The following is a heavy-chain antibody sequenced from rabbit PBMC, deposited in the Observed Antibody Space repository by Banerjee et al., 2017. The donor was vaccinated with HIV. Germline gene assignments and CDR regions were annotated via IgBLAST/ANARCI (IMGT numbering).Heavy chain of an antibody. CDR1: GFDFSSYY. D-gene: IGHD7-1*01. CDR3: VRETETYAGYAGYTYYFDL. J-gene: IGHJ4*01. Sequence: QLKETGGGLVQPGGSLTLSCKASGFDFSSYYMSWVRQAPGKGLEWIGIIYAGKGSTDYASWVNGRFTISSDNAQNTVDLQMNSLTAADTATYFCVRETETYAGYAGYTYYFDLWGPGTLVTVS. V-gene: IGHV1S7*01. CDR2: IYAGKGST.